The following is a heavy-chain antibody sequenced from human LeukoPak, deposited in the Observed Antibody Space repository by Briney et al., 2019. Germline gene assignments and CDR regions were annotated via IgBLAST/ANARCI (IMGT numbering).Heavy chain of an antibody. CDR2: ISYDGSNK. CDR3: ASTPNGVAAIYFDY. D-gene: IGHD2-15*01. V-gene: IGHV3-30*04. Sequence: AGGSLRLSCAGAEFIISNYAIHGVRQASGKGMERVEVISYDGSNKYYADSVKGRFTISRDNAKNTLYLQMNSLRAGDTVVYYCASTPNGVAAIYFDYWGQGTLVTVSS. CDR1: EFIISNYA. J-gene: IGHJ4*02.